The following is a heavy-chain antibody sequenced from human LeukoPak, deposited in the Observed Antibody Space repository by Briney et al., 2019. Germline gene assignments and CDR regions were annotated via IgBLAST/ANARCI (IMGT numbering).Heavy chain of an antibody. J-gene: IGHJ4*02. CDR3: ARDPSGSDFDY. V-gene: IGHV3-7*01. Sequence: GGSLRLSCAASGFTFSSYSMNWVRQAPGKGLEWVANIKQDESEKFYVDSVKGRFTISRDNAKNSLYLQMNSLRAEGTAVYYCARDPSGSDFDYWGQGTLVTVSS. CDR1: GFTFSSYS. CDR2: IKQDESEK. D-gene: IGHD5-12*01.